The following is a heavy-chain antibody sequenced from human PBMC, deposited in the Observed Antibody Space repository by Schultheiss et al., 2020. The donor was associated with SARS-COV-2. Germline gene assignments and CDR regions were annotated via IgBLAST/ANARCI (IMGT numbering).Heavy chain of an antibody. CDR3: ARESFPYYDTLTNYYGWFDP. V-gene: IGHV4-39*02. J-gene: IGHJ5*02. D-gene: IGHD3-9*01. CDR1: GGSISSSSYY. CDR2: IYYSGST. Sequence: SETLSLTCTVSGGSISSSSYYWGWIRQPPGKGLEWIGSIYYSGSTYYNPSLKSRVTISVDTSKNQFSLKLSSVTAADTAVYFCARESFPYYDTLTNYYGWFDPWGHGTLVTVSS.